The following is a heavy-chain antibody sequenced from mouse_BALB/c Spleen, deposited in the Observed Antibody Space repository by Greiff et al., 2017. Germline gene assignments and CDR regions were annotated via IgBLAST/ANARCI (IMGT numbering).Heavy chain of an antibody. CDR1: GFTFSDYY. D-gene: IGHD1-1*02. Sequence: EVNVVESGGGLVKPGGSLKLSCAASGFTFSDYYMYWVRQTPEKRLEWVATISDGGSYTYYPDSVKGRFTISRDNARNILYLQMSSLRSEDTAMYYCARGGTPLWPSWFAYWGQGTLVTVSA. CDR3: ARGGTPLWPSWFAY. V-gene: IGHV5-4*02. CDR2: ISDGGSYT. J-gene: IGHJ3*01.